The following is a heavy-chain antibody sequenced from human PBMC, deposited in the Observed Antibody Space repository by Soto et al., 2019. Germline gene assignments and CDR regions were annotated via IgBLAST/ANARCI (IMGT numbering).Heavy chain of an antibody. J-gene: IGHJ6*02. CDR1: GFTFSSYA. Sequence: PGGSLRLSCAASGFTFSSYAMSWVRQAPGKGLEWVSAISGSGGSTYYADSVKGRFTISRDNSKNTLYLQMNSLRAEDTAVYYCAKVSPPQQAHYYDSSGYYYYYGMDVWGQGTTVTVSS. D-gene: IGHD3-22*01. CDR2: ISGSGGST. V-gene: IGHV3-23*01. CDR3: AKVSPPQQAHYYDSSGYYYYYGMDV.